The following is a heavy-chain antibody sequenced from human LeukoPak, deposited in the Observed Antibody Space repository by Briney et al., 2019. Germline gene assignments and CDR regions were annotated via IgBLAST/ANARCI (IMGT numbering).Heavy chain of an antibody. CDR1: GYSISSGHY. J-gene: IGHJ4*02. V-gene: IGHV4-38-2*02. CDR3: ARVADGKGYPFDY. CDR2: MYHSGST. Sequence: SETLSLTCTVSGYSISSGHYWGWIRQPPGKGLEWIGSMYHSGSTYYNPPLKRRVTISVDTSKNKFSLKLSPVTAADTAGYYCARVADGKGYPFDYWGQGTLVTVSS. D-gene: IGHD5-18*01.